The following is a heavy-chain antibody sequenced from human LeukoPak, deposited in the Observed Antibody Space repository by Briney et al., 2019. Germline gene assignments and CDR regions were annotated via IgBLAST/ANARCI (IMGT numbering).Heavy chain of an antibody. CDR1: GYTFTSYY. D-gene: IGHD3-3*01. Sequence: ASVKVSCNASGYTFTSYYMHWVRQAPGQGLEWMGIINPSGGSTSYAQKFQGRVTMTRDTSTSTVYMELSSLRSEDTAVYYCARASPLDYDFWSGYYHYYFDYWGQGTLVTVSS. CDR2: INPSGGST. J-gene: IGHJ4*02. V-gene: IGHV1-46*01. CDR3: ARASPLDYDFWSGYYHYYFDY.